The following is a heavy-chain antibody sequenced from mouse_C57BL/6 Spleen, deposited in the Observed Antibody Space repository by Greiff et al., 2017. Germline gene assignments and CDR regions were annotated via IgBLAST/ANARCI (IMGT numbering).Heavy chain of an antibody. CDR1: GYAFSSYW. D-gene: IGHD1-1*01. CDR2: IYPGDGDT. CDR3: ARGYYGTPYFDY. J-gene: IGHJ2*01. Sequence: VKLQQSGAELVKPGASVKISCKASGYAFSSYWMNWVKQRPGKGLEWIGQIYPGDGDTNYNGKFKGKATLTADKSSSTAYMQLSSLTSEDSAVYFCARGYYGTPYFDYWGQGTTLTVSS. V-gene: IGHV1-80*01.